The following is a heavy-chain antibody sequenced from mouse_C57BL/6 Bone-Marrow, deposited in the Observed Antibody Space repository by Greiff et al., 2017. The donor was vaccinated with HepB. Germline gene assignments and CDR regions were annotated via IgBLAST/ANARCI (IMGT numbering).Heavy chain of an antibody. J-gene: IGHJ2*01. Sequence: QVQLQQPGAELVMPGASVKLSCKASGYTFTSYWMHWVKQRPGQGLEWIGEIDPSDSYTNYNQKFKGKSTLTVDKSSSTAYMQLSSLTSEDSAVYYCARSPSGDYWGQGTTLTVSS. V-gene: IGHV1-69*01. CDR3: ARSPSGDY. D-gene: IGHD3-2*02. CDR2: IDPSDSYT. CDR1: GYTFTSYW.